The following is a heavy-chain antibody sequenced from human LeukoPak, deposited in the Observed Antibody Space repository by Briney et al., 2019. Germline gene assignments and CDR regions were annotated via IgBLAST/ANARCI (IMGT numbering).Heavy chain of an antibody. CDR3: ARDERAAAAAYNWFDP. CDR2: IYTSGST. Sequence: SETLSLTCTVSGGSISSYYWSWIRQPPGKGLEWIGYIYTSGSTNYNPSLKSRVTISVDTSKNQFSLKLSSVTAADTAVYYCARDERAAAAAYNWFDPWGQGTLVTVSS. D-gene: IGHD6-13*01. CDR1: GGSISSYY. J-gene: IGHJ5*02. V-gene: IGHV4-4*09.